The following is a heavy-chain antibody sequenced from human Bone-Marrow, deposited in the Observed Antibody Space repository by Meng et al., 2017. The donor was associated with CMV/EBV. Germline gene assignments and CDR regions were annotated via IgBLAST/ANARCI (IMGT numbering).Heavy chain of an antibody. CDR3: VKDVGGATGIFGY. D-gene: IGHD1-26*01. J-gene: IGHJ4*02. V-gene: IGHV3-30*02. Sequence: GESLKISCTASGFTFSSYGMHWVRQAPGKGLEWVALIRYDGSKKYYADSVKGRFTISKDMSKNTLDLQMNSLRDEDTALYYCVKDVGGATGIFGYWGQGTLVTVSS. CDR2: IRYDGSKK. CDR1: GFTFSSYG.